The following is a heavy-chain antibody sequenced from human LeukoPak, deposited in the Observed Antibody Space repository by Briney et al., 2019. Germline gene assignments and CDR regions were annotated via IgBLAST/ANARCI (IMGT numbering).Heavy chain of an antibody. CDR2: IYYSGST. V-gene: IGHV4-59*01. CDR3: ARDAIYSSSSYSDF. CDR1: GAFTSSYY. D-gene: IGHD6-6*01. Sequence: SETLSLTCTVSGAFTSSYYWSWIRQPPGKGLERIGYIYYSGSTHYNPSLTSRVTMSVDTFKSQFSLNLSSVTAADTAVYYCARDAIYSSSSYSDFWGQGTLVTVSS. J-gene: IGHJ4*02.